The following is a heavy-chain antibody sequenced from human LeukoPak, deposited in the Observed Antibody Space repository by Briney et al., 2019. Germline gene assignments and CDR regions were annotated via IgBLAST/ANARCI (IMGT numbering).Heavy chain of an antibody. Sequence: SETLFLTCAVYGGSFSGYYWSWIRQPPGKGLEWIGEINHSGSTNYNPSLKSRVTISVDTSKNQFSLKLSSVTAADTAVYYCARGPGGLRLGHPNDYWGQGTLVTVSS. D-gene: IGHD3-16*01. J-gene: IGHJ4*02. CDR2: INHSGST. V-gene: IGHV4-34*01. CDR3: ARGPGGLRLGHPNDY. CDR1: GGSFSGYY.